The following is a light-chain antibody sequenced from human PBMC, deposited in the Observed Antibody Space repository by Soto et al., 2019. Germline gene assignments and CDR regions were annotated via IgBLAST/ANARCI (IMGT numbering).Light chain of an antibody. Sequence: IQMTQSPSTLSASVGDRVTITCRASQNIRSWLAWYQQKPGKAPELLIYAASGLESGVPSRFSGSGFGTEFTLTISRLQPDDFATYYCQEYNGNSGLTFGGGTKLEIK. J-gene: IGKJ4*01. CDR3: QEYNGNSGLT. CDR1: QNIRSW. V-gene: IGKV1-5*03. CDR2: AAS.